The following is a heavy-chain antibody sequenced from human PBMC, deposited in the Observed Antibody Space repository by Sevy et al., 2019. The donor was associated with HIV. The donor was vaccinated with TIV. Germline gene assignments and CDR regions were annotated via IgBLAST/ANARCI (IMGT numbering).Heavy chain of an antibody. V-gene: IGHV4-39*01. CDR3: ARHWGLVDRAFDY. CDR2: MFYSGTT. D-gene: IGHD3-10*01. Sequence: SETLSLTCTVSGGSISRNDYDWGWIRQPPGKGLEWIGSMFYSGTTHYATSLRSRVTMSIDRSKNQFSLKLTSVTATDTAVYFCARHWGLVDRAFDYWGQGILVTVSS. J-gene: IGHJ4*02. CDR1: GGSISRNDYD.